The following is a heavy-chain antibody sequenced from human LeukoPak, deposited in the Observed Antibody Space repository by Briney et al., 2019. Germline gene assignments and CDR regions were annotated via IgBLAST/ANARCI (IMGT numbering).Heavy chain of an antibody. CDR1: GYTFTGYY. CDR2: INPNSGGT. J-gene: IGHJ4*02. V-gene: IGHV1-2*02. D-gene: IGHD5-18*01. Sequence: ASVKVSCKASGYTFTGYYMHWVRQAPGQGLEWMGWINPNSGGTNYAQKFQGRVTMTRDTSISTAYMELSRLRSDDTAVYYCARAPIGDNTAMANWGQGTLVTVSS. CDR3: ARAPIGDNTAMAN.